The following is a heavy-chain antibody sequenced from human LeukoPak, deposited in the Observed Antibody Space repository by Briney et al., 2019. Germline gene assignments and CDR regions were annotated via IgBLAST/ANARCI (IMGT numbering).Heavy chain of an antibody. D-gene: IGHD2-8*01. Sequence: SETLSLTCSVSGGSISSSNWWSWARQPPGKGLEWIGEINHSGSTNYNPSLMSRVTVSVDKPKNHFSLKLSSVTAADTAVYYCARDSCNNGSCYVDYWGQGTLVTVSS. CDR2: INHSGST. CDR1: GGSISSSNW. J-gene: IGHJ4*02. CDR3: ARDSCNNGSCYVDY. V-gene: IGHV4-4*02.